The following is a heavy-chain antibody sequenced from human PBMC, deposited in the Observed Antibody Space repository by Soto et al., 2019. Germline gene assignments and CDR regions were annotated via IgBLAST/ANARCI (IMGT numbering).Heavy chain of an antibody. CDR3: ARNLAPSPIWFRELLSSYRMDV. CDR2: IDPSDSYT. D-gene: IGHD3-10*01. J-gene: IGHJ6*02. Sequence: PGESLKISCKGSGYSFTSYWISWVRQIPWKGLEWMGRIDPSDSYTNYSPSFQGHVTISADKSISTAYLQWSSLKASDTAMYYCARNLAPSPIWFRELLSSYRMDVWGQGTPVTVSS. CDR1: GYSFTSYW. V-gene: IGHV5-10-1*01.